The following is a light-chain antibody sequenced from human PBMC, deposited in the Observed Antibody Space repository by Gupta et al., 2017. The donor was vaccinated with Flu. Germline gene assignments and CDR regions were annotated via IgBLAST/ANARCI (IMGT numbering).Light chain of an antibody. Sequence: PSSLSASVGDRVTITCQASQDISNFLNWYQQKPGKAPKLLIYDASNLETGVPSRFSGSGSGTDFTLTISSLQPEDIATYYCQQDDNPSITFGQGTRLEIK. CDR1: QDISNF. V-gene: IGKV1-33*01. J-gene: IGKJ5*01. CDR2: DAS. CDR3: QQDDNPSIT.